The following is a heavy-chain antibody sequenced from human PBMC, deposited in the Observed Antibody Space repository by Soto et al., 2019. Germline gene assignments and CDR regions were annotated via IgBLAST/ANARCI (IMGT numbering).Heavy chain of an antibody. J-gene: IGHJ4*01. CDR1: GYSFTNYW. V-gene: IGHV5-51*01. CDR3: ARPYCSSTSCYEIDY. Sequence: GESLKISCKGSGYSFTNYWIGWVRQMPGKGLEWMGIIYPGDSDTRYSPSFQGQVTISADKSISTAYLQWSSLKASDTAMYYCARPYCSSTSCYEIDYWGHGTLVTVSS. D-gene: IGHD2-2*01. CDR2: IYPGDSDT.